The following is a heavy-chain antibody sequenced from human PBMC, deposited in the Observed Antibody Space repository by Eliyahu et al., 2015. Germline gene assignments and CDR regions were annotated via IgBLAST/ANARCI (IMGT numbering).Heavy chain of an antibody. V-gene: IGHV3-23*04. CDR3: AKGKIEDGY. J-gene: IGHJ4*02. Sequence: EEQLVEXGGGLVQPGGSLXLSCVPXGITFSGYAMTWVRXAPGKGLEWXSSITNSGASTYYADSVKGRFTISRDNSRNTLYLQMYSLRAEDTAIYYCAKGKIEDGYWGQGTLVTVSS. CDR2: ITNSGAST. D-gene: IGHD5-24*01. CDR1: GITFSGYA.